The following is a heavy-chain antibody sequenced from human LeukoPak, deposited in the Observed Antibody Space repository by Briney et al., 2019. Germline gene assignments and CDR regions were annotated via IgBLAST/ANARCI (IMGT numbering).Heavy chain of an antibody. CDR2: IYYSGST. V-gene: IGHV4-30-4*08. CDR3: ARGPDSSGYYHLGY. CDR1: GGSISSGDYY. D-gene: IGHD3-22*01. J-gene: IGHJ4*02. Sequence: SQTLSLTCTVSGGSISSGDYYWSWIRQPPGKGLEWIGYIYYSGSTYYNPSLKSRVTISVDTSKNQFSLKLSSVTAADTAVYYCARGPDSSGYYHLGYWGQGTLVTVSS.